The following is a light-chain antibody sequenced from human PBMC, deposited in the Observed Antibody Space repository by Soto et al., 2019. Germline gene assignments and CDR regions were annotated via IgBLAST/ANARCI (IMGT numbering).Light chain of an antibody. CDR2: DAS. J-gene: IGKJ5*01. CDR3: QQRSNWPPIT. CDR1: QSLRNY. Sequence: ENVLTQSPATLSLSLGYTATLSCRATQSLRNYLAWYQQKLGQAPRLLIYDASNRATGIPARFSGSGSGTDFTLTISSLEPEDFAVYYCQQRSNWPPITFGQGTRLEI. V-gene: IGKV3-11*01.